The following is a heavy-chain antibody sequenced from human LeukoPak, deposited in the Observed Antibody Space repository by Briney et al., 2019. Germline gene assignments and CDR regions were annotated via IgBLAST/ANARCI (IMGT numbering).Heavy chain of an antibody. Sequence: SETLSLTCAVYGGSFSGYYWTWIRQPPGKGLEWIGEINHSGSTNYNPSLKSRVTISVDTSKNRFSLKLSSVTAADTAVYYCARLPRYFDWLTRGAFDIWGQGTMVTVSS. CDR2: INHSGST. D-gene: IGHD3-9*01. CDR1: GGSFSGYY. CDR3: ARLPRYFDWLTRGAFDI. J-gene: IGHJ3*02. V-gene: IGHV4-34*01.